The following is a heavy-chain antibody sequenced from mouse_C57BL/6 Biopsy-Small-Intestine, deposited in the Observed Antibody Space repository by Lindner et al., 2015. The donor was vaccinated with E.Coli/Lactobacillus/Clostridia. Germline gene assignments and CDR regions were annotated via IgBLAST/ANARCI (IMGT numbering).Heavy chain of an antibody. CDR3: TREWTTVGDS. D-gene: IGHD1-1*01. CDR2: INSGSNTM. CDR1: DSLSVTM. J-gene: IGHJ2*01. V-gene: IGHV5-17*01. Sequence: VQLQESGEGLVKPGGSLKLSCASLLDSLSVTMECTGFVRLQEKGLEWVAYINSGSNTMYYADTVKGRFTISRDNAKNTLFLQMTSLRSEDTAMYYCTREWTTVGDSWGQGTTLTVSS.